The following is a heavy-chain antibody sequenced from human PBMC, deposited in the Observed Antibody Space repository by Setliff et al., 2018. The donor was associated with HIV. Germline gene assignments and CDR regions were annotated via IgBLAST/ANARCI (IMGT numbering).Heavy chain of an antibody. CDR1: GYTFTGYY. J-gene: IGHJ4*02. CDR3: ARGFTYRGYYYGSGSYYNIQQPIDY. V-gene: IGHV1-2*02. D-gene: IGHD3-10*01. CDR2: INPNSGGT. Sequence: ASVKVSCKASGYTFTGYYMHWARQTPGQGLEWMGWINPNSGGTNHAQKFQGRVTMTRDTSISTAYMELSRLRSDDTAVYYCARGFTYRGYYYGSGSYYNIQQPIDYWGQGTLVTVSS.